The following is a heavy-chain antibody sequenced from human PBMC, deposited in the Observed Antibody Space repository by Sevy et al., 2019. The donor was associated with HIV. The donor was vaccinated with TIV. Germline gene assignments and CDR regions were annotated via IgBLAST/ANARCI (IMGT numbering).Heavy chain of an antibody. J-gene: IGHJ4*02. CDR3: AREGDGYPSREYYFDY. D-gene: IGHD5-12*01. V-gene: IGHV3-30-3*01. CDR1: KFTFNTYA. CDR2: ISYDGSVR. Sequence: GGSLRLSCAASKFTFNTYAMHWVRQAPGKGLEWVAVISYDGSVRYYADSVKGRFSISRDNSKKTLYLQMNSLRAEDTAVYYCAREGDGYPSREYYFDYWGQGTLVTVSS.